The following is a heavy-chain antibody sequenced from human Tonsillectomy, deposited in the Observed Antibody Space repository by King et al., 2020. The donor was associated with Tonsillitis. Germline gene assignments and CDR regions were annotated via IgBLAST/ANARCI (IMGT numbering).Heavy chain of an antibody. D-gene: IGHD3-9*01. J-gene: IGHJ6*03. CDR2: IIPIFGTP. CDR1: GGTFSSYA. CDR3: ARGIYDILTGYSSGKLYYMDV. Sequence: QLVQSGAEVRKPGSSVRVSCKASGGTFSSYAISWVRQAPGQGLEWMGGIIPIFGTPNYAQKFQGRVTITADESTSTAYMELSSLRSEDTAVYYCARGIYDILTGYSSGKLYYMDVWGKGTTVTVSS. V-gene: IGHV1-69*12.